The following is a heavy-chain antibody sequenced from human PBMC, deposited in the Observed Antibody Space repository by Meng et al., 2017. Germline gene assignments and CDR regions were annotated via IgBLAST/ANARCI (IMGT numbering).Heavy chain of an antibody. D-gene: IGHD3-22*01. CDR1: GYTFTSYG. CDR2: ISAYNGNT. Sequence: ASVKVSCKASGYTFTSYGISWVRQAPGQGLEWMGWISAYNGNTNYAQKFQGRVTMTTDTSTSTAYMELRSLRSDDTAVYYCARDLRSYYYDSSGYYYFQHWGQGTLVTVSS. V-gene: IGHV1-18*01. J-gene: IGHJ1*01. CDR3: ARDLRSYYYDSSGYYYFQH.